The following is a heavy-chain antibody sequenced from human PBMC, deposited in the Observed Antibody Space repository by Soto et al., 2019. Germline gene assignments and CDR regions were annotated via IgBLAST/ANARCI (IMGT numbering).Heavy chain of an antibody. CDR3: AKDGSGSYYLLATIYWYFDL. J-gene: IGHJ2*01. D-gene: IGHD3-10*01. CDR1: GFTFSSYG. Sequence: QVQLVESGGGVVQPGRSLRLSCAASGFTFSSYGMHWVRQAPGKGLEWVAVISYDGSNKYYADSVKGRFTISRDNSKNTLYLQMNSLRDQDTAVYYCAKDGSGSYYLLATIYWYFDLWGRGTLVSVSS. CDR2: ISYDGSNK. V-gene: IGHV3-30*18.